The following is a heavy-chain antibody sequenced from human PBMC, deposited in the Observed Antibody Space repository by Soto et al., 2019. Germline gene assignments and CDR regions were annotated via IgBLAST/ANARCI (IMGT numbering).Heavy chain of an antibody. J-gene: IGHJ4*02. V-gene: IGHV2-5*02. Sequence: QITLKESGPPVVKPTQTLTLTCSLSGFSITTNEVSVGWIRQPPGKALEWLALICWDDDKRYSPSLKDRLTITKDTSKNQVVLTMTNMDPGDTATYYCAHRDGARFYFDYWGQGTLVTVTS. CDR2: ICWDDDK. CDR3: AHRDGARFYFDY. CDR1: GFSITTNEVS.